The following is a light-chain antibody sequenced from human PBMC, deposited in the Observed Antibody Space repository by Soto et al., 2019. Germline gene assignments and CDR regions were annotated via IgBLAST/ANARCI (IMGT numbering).Light chain of an antibody. CDR1: ISDVGSYNL. CDR3: CSYATTYTFV. Sequence: QSALTQPASVSGSPGQSITISCTGTISDVGSYNLVSWYQQHPGKAPRLLIYEDIKRPSGVSNRFSGSKSGYTASLTISGLQAEEEADYYCCSYATTYTFVFGTGTKVTVL. V-gene: IGLV2-23*01. CDR2: EDI. J-gene: IGLJ1*01.